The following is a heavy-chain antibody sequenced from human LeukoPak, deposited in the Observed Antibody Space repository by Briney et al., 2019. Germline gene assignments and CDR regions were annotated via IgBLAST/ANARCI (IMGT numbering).Heavy chain of an antibody. V-gene: IGHV3-48*01. J-gene: IGHJ4*02. CDR3: ARVGDTIFGVVINEDDY. Sequence: GGSLRLSCAASGFTFSSYSMNWVRQAPGKGLEWVSYISSSSGTIYYADSVKGRFTISRDNAKNSLYLQMNSLRAEDTAVYYCARVGDTIFGVVINEDDYWGQGTLVTVPS. CDR1: GFTFSSYS. D-gene: IGHD3-3*01. CDR2: ISSSSGTI.